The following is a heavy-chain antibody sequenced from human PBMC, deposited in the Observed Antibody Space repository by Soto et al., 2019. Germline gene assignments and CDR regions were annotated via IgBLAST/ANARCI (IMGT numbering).Heavy chain of an antibody. CDR3: ARVAYYGSGRYVY. Sequence: QVQLQESGPGLVKPSQTLSLTCTVSGGSISSGGYYWSWIRQHPGKGLEWIGYIYYSGSTYYNPSLQRRVRTSVDASKNQFSLKLSAVTAADTAVYYCARVAYYGSGRYVYRGQGPLVTASS. D-gene: IGHD3-10*01. V-gene: IGHV4-31*03. CDR1: GGSISSGGYY. J-gene: IGHJ4*02. CDR2: IYYSGST.